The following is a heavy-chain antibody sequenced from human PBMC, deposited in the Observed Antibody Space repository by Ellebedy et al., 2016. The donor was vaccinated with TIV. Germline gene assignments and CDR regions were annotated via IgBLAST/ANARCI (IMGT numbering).Heavy chain of an antibody. J-gene: IGHJ4*02. Sequence: SETLSLXXTVSGGSISSGDYYWSWIRQPPGKGLEWIGYIYYSGTTYYKPSLRSRVTISVDTSNNQFSLKLSSVTAADTAVYYCARAPRIAAEFDYWGQGTLVSVSS. CDR1: GGSISSGDYY. CDR2: IYYSGTT. D-gene: IGHD6-13*01. CDR3: ARAPRIAAEFDY. V-gene: IGHV4-30-4*01.